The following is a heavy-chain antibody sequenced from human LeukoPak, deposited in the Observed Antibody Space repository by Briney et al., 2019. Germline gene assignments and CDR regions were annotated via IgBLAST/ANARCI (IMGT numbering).Heavy chain of an antibody. CDR2: IYYSGST. D-gene: IGHD3-22*01. V-gene: IGHV4-39*01. CDR1: GGSISSSSYY. J-gene: IGHJ4*02. Sequence: RPSETLSLTCTVSGGSISSSSYYWGWLRQPPGKGLEWIGSIYYSGSTYYNPSLKSRVTISVDTSKNQFSLKLSSVTAADTAVYYCARQWRKYYYDSSGYFRYWGQGTLVTVSS. CDR3: ARQWRKYYYDSSGYFRY.